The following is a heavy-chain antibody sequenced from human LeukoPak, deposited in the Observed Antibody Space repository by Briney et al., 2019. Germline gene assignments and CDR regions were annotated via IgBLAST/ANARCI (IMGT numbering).Heavy chain of an antibody. CDR1: GFTFSNYE. CDR2: ISESGSDI. V-gene: IGHV3-48*03. J-gene: IGHJ4*02. Sequence: GGSLRLSCAASGFTFSNYELNWVRQAPGKGLEWVSYISESGSDIYYVDPVKGRFTISRDNAKRSLYLQVNSLRAEDTAVYYCARAIAVAGPYYFDYWGQGALVTVSS. CDR3: ARAIAVAGPYYFDY. D-gene: IGHD6-19*01.